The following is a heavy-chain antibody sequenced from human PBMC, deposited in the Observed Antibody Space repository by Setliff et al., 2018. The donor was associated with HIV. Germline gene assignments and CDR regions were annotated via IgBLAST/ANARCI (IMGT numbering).Heavy chain of an antibody. J-gene: IGHJ4*02. CDR3: ARVGWDYYDSSGVGEFDY. CDR2: FYYSGST. D-gene: IGHD3-22*01. Sequence: PSETLSLTCVVSGDSISRSRYYWGWIRQPPGKGLEWIGSFYYSGSTSYNPSLKSRVSMSLDTSKNQFSLKLSSVTAADTAVYYCARVGWDYYDSSGVGEFDYWGQGTLVTVSS. CDR1: GDSISRSRYY. V-gene: IGHV4-39*07.